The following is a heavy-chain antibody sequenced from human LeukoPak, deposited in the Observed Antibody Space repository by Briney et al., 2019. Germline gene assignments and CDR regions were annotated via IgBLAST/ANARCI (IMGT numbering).Heavy chain of an antibody. Sequence: GGSLRLSCAASGFTFSSYWMSWVRQAPGKGLEWVSGISWNSGSIGYADSVRGRFTISRDNAKNSLYLQMNSLRAEDTAVYYCARVPGNYGDYGFVDYWGQGTLVTVSS. V-gene: IGHV3-20*04. J-gene: IGHJ4*02. D-gene: IGHD4-17*01. CDR1: GFTFSSYW. CDR3: ARVPGNYGDYGFVDY. CDR2: ISWNSGSI.